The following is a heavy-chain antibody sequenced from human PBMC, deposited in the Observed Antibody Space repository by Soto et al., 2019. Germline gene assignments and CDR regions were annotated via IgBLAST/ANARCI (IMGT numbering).Heavy chain of an antibody. Sequence: PGGSLRLSCAASGFTFSSYGMHWVRQAPGKGLEWVAVIWYDGSNKYYADSVKGRFTISRDNSKNTLYLQMNSLRAEDTAVYYCARDKASGYDLGSFDYWGQGTLVTVSS. D-gene: IGHD5-12*01. V-gene: IGHV3-33*01. J-gene: IGHJ4*02. CDR2: IWYDGSNK. CDR1: GFTFSSYG. CDR3: ARDKASGYDLGSFDY.